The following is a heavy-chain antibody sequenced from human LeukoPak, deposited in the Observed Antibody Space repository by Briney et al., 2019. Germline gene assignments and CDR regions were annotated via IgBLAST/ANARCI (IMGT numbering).Heavy chain of an antibody. Sequence: PGGSLRLSCAASGFTFSSYAMSWVRQAPGKGLEWVSAISGSGGSAYYADSVKGRFTISRDNSKNTLYLQMNSLRAEDTAVYYCGISIVGATRSDYWGQGTLVTVSS. D-gene: IGHD1-26*01. CDR2: ISGSGGSA. CDR1: GFTFSSYA. V-gene: IGHV3-23*01. CDR3: GISIVGATRSDY. J-gene: IGHJ4*02.